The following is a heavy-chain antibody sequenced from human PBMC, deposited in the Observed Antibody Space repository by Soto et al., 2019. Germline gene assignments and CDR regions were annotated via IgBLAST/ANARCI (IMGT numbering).Heavy chain of an antibody. J-gene: IGHJ4*02. Sequence: QVQLVQSGAEVKKPGASVKVSFMASGYTFTRYYINWVRRAPGQGLEWMGWVSAYNGNTHYEQKLQGRVTLTTDTATSTAYMELRSLRSDDTAVYFCARGGQWDFLSDYWGQGTLVTVSS. CDR3: ARGGQWDFLSDY. CDR1: GYTFTRYY. D-gene: IGHD1-26*01. CDR2: VSAYNGNT. V-gene: IGHV1-18*01.